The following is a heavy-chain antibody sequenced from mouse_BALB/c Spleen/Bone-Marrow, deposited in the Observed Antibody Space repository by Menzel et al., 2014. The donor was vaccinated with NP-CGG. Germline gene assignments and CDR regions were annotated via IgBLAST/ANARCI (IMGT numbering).Heavy chain of an antibody. V-gene: IGHV14-3*02. D-gene: IGHD1-1*01. Sequence: VQLKQSGAELVKPGASVKLSCTPSGFNIKDTHMHWVKQRPEQGLEWIGRIDPANGNTKYDPNFQGKATITADTSSNTACLQLSSLTSEDTAVYYCARDYANTAWFASWGQGTLVTVS. CDR3: ARDYANTAWFAS. CDR1: GFNIKDTH. CDR2: IDPANGNT. J-gene: IGHJ3*01.